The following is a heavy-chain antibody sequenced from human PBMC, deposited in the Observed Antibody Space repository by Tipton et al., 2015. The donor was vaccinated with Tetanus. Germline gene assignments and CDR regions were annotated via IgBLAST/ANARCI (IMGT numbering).Heavy chain of an antibody. D-gene: IGHD3-3*01. CDR3: ARSNILRFLDC. Sequence: TLSLTCAVSGGSIDSINWWSWVRQPPGQGLEWIGETSDSGYTSYNPSLKSRVTISVDKSKDQFSLKLDSVTAADTAVYFCARSNILRFLDCWGQGTLVTVSS. J-gene: IGHJ4*02. CDR1: GGSIDSINW. V-gene: IGHV4-4*01. CDR2: TSDSGYT.